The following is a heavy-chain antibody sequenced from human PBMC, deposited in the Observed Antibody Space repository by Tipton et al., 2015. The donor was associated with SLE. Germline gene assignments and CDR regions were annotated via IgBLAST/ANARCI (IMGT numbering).Heavy chain of an antibody. CDR2: ISNSGST. Sequence: TLSLTCTVSGGSISSGSYYWSWIRQPAGKELEWIGLISNSGSTNFNPSLESRVTISENTSKNQVSLKLSSVTAADTAVYYCARAERGAYDILTGYLASNWFYPWGQGTLVTVSS. J-gene: IGHJ5*02. V-gene: IGHV4-61*02. D-gene: IGHD3-9*01. CDR1: GGSISSGSYY. CDR3: ARAERGAYDILTGYLASNWFYP.